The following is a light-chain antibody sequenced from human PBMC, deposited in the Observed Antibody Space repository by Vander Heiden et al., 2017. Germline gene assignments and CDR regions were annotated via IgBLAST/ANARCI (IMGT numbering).Light chain of an antibody. V-gene: IGKV1-39*01. CDR2: SAS. Sequence: DIQMTQSPSSLSASVGARVTITCRLSQSISGYVNWYQQKPGKAPNLLIYSASTLHSGAPSRFSGSGSGTDFTLTIDSLQPEDFAIYYCQQTYSTPHTFGPGTKLDL. CDR1: QSISGY. CDR3: QQTYSTPHT. J-gene: IGKJ3*01.